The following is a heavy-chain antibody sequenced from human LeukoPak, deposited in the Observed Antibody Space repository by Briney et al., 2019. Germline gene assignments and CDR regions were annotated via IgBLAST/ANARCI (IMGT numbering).Heavy chain of an antibody. D-gene: IGHD1-26*01. CDR1: GFTFSSYS. V-gene: IGHV3-21*01. CDR3: ASSGSYYFACSY. CDR2: ISSSSSYI. J-gene: IGHJ4*02. Sequence: PGGSLRLSCAASGFTFSSYSMNWVRQAPGKGLEWVSSISSSSSYIYYADSVKGRFTISRDNAKNSLYLQMNSLRAEDTAVYYCASSGSYYFACSYWGQGTLVTVSS.